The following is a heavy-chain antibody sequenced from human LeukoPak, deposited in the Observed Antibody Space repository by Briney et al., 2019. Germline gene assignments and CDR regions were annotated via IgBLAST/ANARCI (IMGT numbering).Heavy chain of an antibody. D-gene: IGHD3-3*02. J-gene: IGHJ4*02. CDR1: GYSISSGYY. V-gene: IGHV4-38-2*02. CDR2: IYHSGST. Sequence: PSETLSLTCTVSGYSISSGYYWGWIRQPPGKGLEWIGSIYHSGSTYYNPSLKSRVTISVDTSKNQFSLKLSSVTAADTAVYYCARHRLIFGVVTEDFDYWGQGTLVTVSS. CDR3: ARHRLIFGVVTEDFDY.